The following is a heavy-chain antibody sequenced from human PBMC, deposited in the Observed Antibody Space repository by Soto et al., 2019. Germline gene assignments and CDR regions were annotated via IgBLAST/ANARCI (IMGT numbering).Heavy chain of an antibody. CDR3: ARVVVVGKLRGLGY. CDR2: MNPNSGNT. V-gene: IGHV1-8*01. D-gene: IGHD2-15*01. Sequence: QVQLVQSGAEVKKPGAAVKVSCKASGYTFTSYDINWVRQATGQGLEWMGWMNPNSGNTGYAQKFQGRVTMTRNTSISTAYKELSSLRSEDTAVYYCARVVVVGKLRGLGYWGQGNLVTVSS. J-gene: IGHJ4*02. CDR1: GYTFTSYD.